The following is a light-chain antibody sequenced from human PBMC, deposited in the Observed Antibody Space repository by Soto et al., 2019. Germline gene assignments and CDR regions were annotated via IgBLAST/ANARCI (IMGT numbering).Light chain of an antibody. CDR1: QSFTGW. J-gene: IGKJ1*01. V-gene: IGKV1-5*01. CDR2: DAA. CDR3: YQSDSYSGT. Sequence: DIQMTQSPSTLSASVGDRVTITCRASQSFTGWLAWYQQKPRKAPKVLISDAANLGSGVPSRFSGSGSGTGFPLAITRLQPDHFAPYYCYQSDSYSGTFGQGTKVEI.